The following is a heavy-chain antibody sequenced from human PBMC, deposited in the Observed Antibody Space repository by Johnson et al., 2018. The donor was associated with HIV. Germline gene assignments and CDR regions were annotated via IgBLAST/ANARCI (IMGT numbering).Heavy chain of an antibody. V-gene: IGHV3-30*04. Sequence: QVQLVESGGGVVQPGRSLRLSCAASGFTFSSYAMHWVRQAPAKGLQWVAVISYDGSDKDYADTVKGRFTISRDSSKNKLYLQMNSLRAEDTAVYYCASGLQWLGDFDIWGQGTMVTVSS. J-gene: IGHJ3*02. CDR2: ISYDGSDK. D-gene: IGHD6-19*01. CDR3: ASGLQWLGDFDI. CDR1: GFTFSSYA.